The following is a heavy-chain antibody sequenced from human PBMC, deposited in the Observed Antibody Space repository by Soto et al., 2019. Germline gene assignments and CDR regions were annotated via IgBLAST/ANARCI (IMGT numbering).Heavy chain of an antibody. V-gene: IGHV3-30-3*01. CDR2: ISFDGTNK. D-gene: IGHD6-13*01. CDR1: GFTFSNSA. J-gene: IGHJ6*02. Sequence: HPGGSLRLSCAASGFTFSNSAMHWVRQAPGKGLEWVAVISFDGTNKYYAGSVRGRFTVSRDNFKNTLYLEVNSLRVEDTAVYFCARDRLGLIGQQMARFYYYGMDVWGQGTTVTVSS. CDR3: ARDRLGLIGQQMARFYYYGMDV.